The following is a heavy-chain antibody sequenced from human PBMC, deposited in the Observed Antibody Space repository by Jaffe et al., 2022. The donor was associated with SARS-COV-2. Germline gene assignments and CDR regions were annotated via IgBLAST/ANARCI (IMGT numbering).Heavy chain of an antibody. V-gene: IGHV3-9*01. CDR1: GFTFDDYA. CDR3: AKAMTLAGHDAFDI. J-gene: IGHJ3*02. CDR2: ISWNSGIT. D-gene: IGHD6-19*01. Sequence: EVQLVESGGGLVQPGRSLRLSCAASGFTFDDYAMHWVRQAPGKGLEWVSSISWNSGITGYADSVKGRFTISRDNAENSLYLQMSSLRAEDTAFYYCAKAMTLAGHDAFDIWGQGTMVTVSS.